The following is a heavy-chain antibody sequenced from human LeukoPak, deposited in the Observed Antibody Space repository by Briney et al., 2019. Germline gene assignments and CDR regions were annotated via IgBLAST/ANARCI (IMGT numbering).Heavy chain of an antibody. D-gene: IGHD3-22*01. V-gene: IGHV3-33*01. Sequence: PGRSLRLSCAASGFSFSTYGMHWVRQAPGKGLEWVAMIWYDASGQHCADSVKGRFTISRDTSKNTLYLQMNSLRAEDTAVYFCARVSFYNDNVYYHYLDNGARGTRVTVSS. CDR2: IWYDASGQ. CDR3: ARVSFYNDNVYYHYLDN. J-gene: IGHJ4*02. CDR1: GFSFSTYG.